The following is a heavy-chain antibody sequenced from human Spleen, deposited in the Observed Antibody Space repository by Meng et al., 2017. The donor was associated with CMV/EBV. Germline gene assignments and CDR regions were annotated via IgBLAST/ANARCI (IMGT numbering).Heavy chain of an antibody. D-gene: IGHD5-24*01. V-gene: IGHV4-34*01. J-gene: IGHJ4*02. CDR2: INDSGNS. Sequence: SQTLSLTCAVSGGSLTSFSWNWIRQPPGKGLEWIGEINDSGNSNWDPSLKSRVSISIDKSRNQFSLKLVSVTAADTAVYYCARAGTSRDGYNSRLLRYWGQGTLVTVSS. CDR3: ARAGTSRDGYNSRLLRY. CDR1: GGSLTSFS.